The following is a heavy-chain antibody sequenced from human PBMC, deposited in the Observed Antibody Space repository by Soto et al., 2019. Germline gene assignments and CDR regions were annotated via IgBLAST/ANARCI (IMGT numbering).Heavy chain of an antibody. Sequence: SEPMSHTRSVCDGCICRYYRCWIRQPPGKGLEWIGYIYYSGSTNYNPSLKSRVTISVDTSKNQFSLKLSSVTAADTAVYYCARRYGASFDYWGQGTLVTVS. J-gene: IGHJ4*02. CDR2: IYYSGST. CDR3: ARRYGASFDY. D-gene: IGHD4-17*01. V-gene: IGHV4-59*01. CDR1: DGCICRYY.